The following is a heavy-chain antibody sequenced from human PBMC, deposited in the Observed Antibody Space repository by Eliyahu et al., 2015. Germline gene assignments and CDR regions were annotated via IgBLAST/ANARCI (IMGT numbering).Heavy chain of an antibody. CDR3: ARAHIAAAATDFDY. J-gene: IGHJ4*02. D-gene: IGHD6-13*01. V-gene: IGHV3-21*01. CDR1: GFTFSSYS. Sequence: VQLVESGGGLVKPGGSLRLSCAASGFTFSSYSMNWVRQAPGKGLEWVSSISSSSSYIYYADSVKGRFTISRDNAKNSLYLQMNSLRAEDTAVYYCARAHIAAAATDFDYWGQGTLVTVSS. CDR2: ISSSSSYI.